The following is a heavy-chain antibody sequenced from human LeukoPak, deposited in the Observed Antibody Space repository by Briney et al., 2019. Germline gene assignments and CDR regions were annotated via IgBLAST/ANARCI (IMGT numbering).Heavy chain of an antibody. V-gene: IGHV4-39*07. D-gene: IGHD3-10*01. CDR1: GGSISSSSYY. Sequence: PSETLSLTCTVSGGSISSSSYYWGWIRQPPGKGLEWIGSIYYSGSTYYNPSLKSRVTISVDTSKNQFSLKLSSVTAADTAVYYCARETVVRGVTGFDPWGQGTLVTVSS. CDR2: IYYSGST. J-gene: IGHJ5*02. CDR3: ARETVVRGVTGFDP.